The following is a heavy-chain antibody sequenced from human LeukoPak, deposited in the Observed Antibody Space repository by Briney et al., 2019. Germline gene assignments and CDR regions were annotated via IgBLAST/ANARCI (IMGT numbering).Heavy chain of an antibody. D-gene: IGHD3-10*01. CDR1: GGTFSSYT. V-gene: IGHV1-46*01. CDR2: INPSGGST. J-gene: IGHJ6*03. CDR3: ARGPVTMVRGWPYYYYYMDV. Sequence: ASVKVSCKASGGTFSSYTITWVRQAPGQGLEWMGIINPSGGSTSYAQKFQGRVTMTRDMSTSTAYMELSSLRSEDTAVYYCARGPVTMVRGWPYYYYYMDVWGKGTTVTVSS.